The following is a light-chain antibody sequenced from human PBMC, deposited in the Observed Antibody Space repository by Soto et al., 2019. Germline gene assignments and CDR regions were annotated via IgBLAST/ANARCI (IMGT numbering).Light chain of an antibody. CDR3: CSYAGSSTVV. V-gene: IGLV2-23*01. CDR2: EDT. J-gene: IGLJ2*01. CDR1: FSDIGSYNL. Sequence: QSALTQPASVYGSPGQSITISCTGTFSDIGSYNLVSWYQQHPGKAPKLMIYEDTKRPSGVSNRFSGSKSGYTASLTISGLQAEDEAGYFCCSYAGSSTVVFGGGTKLTVL.